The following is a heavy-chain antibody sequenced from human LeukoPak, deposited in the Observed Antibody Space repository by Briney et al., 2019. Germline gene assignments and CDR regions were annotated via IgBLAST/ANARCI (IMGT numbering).Heavy chain of an antibody. V-gene: IGHV3-23*01. Sequence: GGSLRLSCAVSGFTVDTNYMSWVRQAPGKGLEGVATLSGSGAGTYYSDSVQGRFTISRDNSKRTLFLQMNSLRAEDTAVYYCAKDHHDFWSGYYYFDYWGQGTLVTVSS. CDR3: AKDHHDFWSGYYYFDY. J-gene: IGHJ4*02. CDR2: LSGSGAGT. D-gene: IGHD3-3*01. CDR1: GFTVDTNY.